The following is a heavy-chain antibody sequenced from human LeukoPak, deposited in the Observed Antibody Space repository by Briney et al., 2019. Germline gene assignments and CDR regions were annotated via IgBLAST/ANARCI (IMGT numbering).Heavy chain of an antibody. V-gene: IGHV3-30*02. Sequence: GGSLRLSCTASGFTFGDYAMSWVRQATGKGLEWVSFIWSDGNNRFYADSVKGRFTISRDNSKNMLFLQMDTLRAEDTALYYCAKDPGASVSGFHMDVWGKGTTVIVSS. CDR2: IWSDGNNR. CDR3: AKDPGASVSGFHMDV. D-gene: IGHD2-8*02. CDR1: GFTFGDYA. J-gene: IGHJ6*03.